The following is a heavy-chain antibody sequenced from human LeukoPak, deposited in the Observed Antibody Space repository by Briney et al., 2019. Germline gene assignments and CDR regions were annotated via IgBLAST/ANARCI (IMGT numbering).Heavy chain of an antibody. D-gene: IGHD5-18*01. J-gene: IGHJ4*02. CDR3: ARIQLWSN. Sequence: GGSLRLSCAASGFTFSSYAMSWVRQAPGKGLEWVSYISSSSSTIYYADSVKGRFTISRDNAKNSLYLQMNSLRAEDTAVYYCARIQLWSNWGQGTLVTVSS. CDR2: ISSSSSTI. V-gene: IGHV3-48*01. CDR1: GFTFSSYA.